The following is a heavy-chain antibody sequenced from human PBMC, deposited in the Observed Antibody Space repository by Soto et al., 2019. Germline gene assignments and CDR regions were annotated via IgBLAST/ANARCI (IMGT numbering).Heavy chain of an antibody. V-gene: IGHV1-2*04. Sequence: ASVKVSCKASGYNFTGYYMHWVRQAPGQGLEWMGWINPNSGGTNYAQKFQGWVTMTRDTSISTAYMELSRLRSDDTAVYYCARDWGSIAARDYYYYGMDVWGQGTTVTVSS. CDR3: ARDWGSIAARDYYYYGMDV. CDR1: GYNFTGYY. J-gene: IGHJ6*02. D-gene: IGHD6-6*01. CDR2: INPNSGGT.